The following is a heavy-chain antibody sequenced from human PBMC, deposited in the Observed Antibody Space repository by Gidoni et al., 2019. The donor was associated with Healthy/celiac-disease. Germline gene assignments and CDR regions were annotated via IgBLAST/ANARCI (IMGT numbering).Heavy chain of an antibody. Sequence: QVQLVESGGGVVQPGRSLRLSCAASGFTFSSYGMHWVRQAPGKGLEWVAVISYDGSNKYYADSVKGRFTISRDNSKNTLYLQMNSLRAEDTAVYYCARDKWELLQVSMNDAFDIWGQGTMVTVSS. J-gene: IGHJ3*02. CDR3: ARDKWELLQVSMNDAFDI. CDR2: ISYDGSNK. D-gene: IGHD1-26*01. CDR1: GFTFSSYG. V-gene: IGHV3-30*03.